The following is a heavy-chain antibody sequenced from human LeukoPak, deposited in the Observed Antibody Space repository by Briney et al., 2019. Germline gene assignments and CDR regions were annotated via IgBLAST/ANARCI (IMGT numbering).Heavy chain of an antibody. CDR3: AHGAMYQLDY. Sequence: GGSLRLSCAASGFTLNTYAMNWVRQAPGKWLEWVSVISVSGSSTYYADSVKGRFTISGDNSKNTLFLQMNSLRAEDTAVYYCAHGAMYQLDYWGQGTLVTVSS. CDR1: GFTLNTYA. V-gene: IGHV3-23*01. D-gene: IGHD2-2*01. CDR2: ISVSGSST. J-gene: IGHJ4*02.